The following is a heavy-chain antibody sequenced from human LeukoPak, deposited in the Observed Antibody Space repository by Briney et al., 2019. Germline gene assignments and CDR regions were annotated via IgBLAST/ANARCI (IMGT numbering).Heavy chain of an antibody. CDR3: ATDREGDPSAYYLV. V-gene: IGHV3-9*01. D-gene: IGHD3-22*01. J-gene: IGHJ4*02. CDR1: GFFFDDYG. Sequence: PGRSLRLSCAASGFFFDDYGMHWVRQVPGKGLEWVSGISWQSNTRKYADSVRGRFTISRDNSKNTLFLQMNSLRAEDSAVYYCATDREGDPSAYYLVGGQGTLITVSS. CDR2: ISWQSNTR.